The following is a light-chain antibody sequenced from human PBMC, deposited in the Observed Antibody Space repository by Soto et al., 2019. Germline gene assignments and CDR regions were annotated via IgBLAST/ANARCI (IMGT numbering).Light chain of an antibody. V-gene: IGKV3-20*01. CDR3: QHYGSSPRT. CDR1: QSLSINY. J-gene: IGKJ1*01. CDR2: AAS. Sequence: EIVLTQSPGTLSLSPGEGATLSCRASQSLSINYLAWYQQKPGQAPRLLIYAASSRAAGLPDRFSGSGSGTDFTLTISRVEPEDFAVYYCQHYGSSPRTFGQGPSWKSN.